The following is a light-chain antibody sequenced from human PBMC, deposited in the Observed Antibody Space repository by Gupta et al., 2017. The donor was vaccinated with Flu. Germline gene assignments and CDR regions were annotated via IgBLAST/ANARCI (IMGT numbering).Light chain of an antibody. Sequence: SSDLTQDPAVSVALGQTVRITCQGDSLRSYYASWYQQKPGQAPVLVIYGKNNRPSGIPDRFSGSSSGNTASLTITGAQAEDEAGYYCNSRDSSGNHWVFGGGTKLTVL. CDR1: SLRSYY. CDR2: GKN. V-gene: IGLV3-19*01. CDR3: NSRDSSGNHWV. J-gene: IGLJ3*02.